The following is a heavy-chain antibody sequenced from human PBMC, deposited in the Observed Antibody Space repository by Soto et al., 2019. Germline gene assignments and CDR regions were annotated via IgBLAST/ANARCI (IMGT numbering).Heavy chain of an antibody. CDR3: ARQASGWSPYYFDY. V-gene: IGHV4-59*08. Sequence: SETLSLTCTVSGGSISSYYWSWIRQPPGKGLEWIGYIYYSGSTNYNPSLKSRVTISVDTSKNQFPLKLSSVTAADTAVYYCARQASGWSPYYFDYWGQGTLVTVSS. CDR2: IYYSGST. D-gene: IGHD6-19*01. CDR1: GGSISSYY. J-gene: IGHJ4*02.